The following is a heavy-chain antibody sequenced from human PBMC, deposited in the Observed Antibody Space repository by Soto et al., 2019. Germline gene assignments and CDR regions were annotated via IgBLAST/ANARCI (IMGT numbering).Heavy chain of an antibody. D-gene: IGHD3-10*01. V-gene: IGHV4-59*01. J-gene: IGHJ4*02. CDR1: GGSISSYY. Sequence: SETLSLTCTVSGGSISSYYWSWIRQPPGKGLEWIGFIYYSGSTNYNPSLKSRVTISVDTSKNQFSLKLSSVTAADTAVYYCASMRSGYYGSEPRFDYWGQGTLVTVSS. CDR2: IYYSGST. CDR3: ASMRSGYYGSEPRFDY.